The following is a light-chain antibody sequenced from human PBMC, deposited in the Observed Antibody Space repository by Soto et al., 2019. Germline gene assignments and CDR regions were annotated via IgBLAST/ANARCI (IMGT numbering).Light chain of an antibody. J-gene: IGLJ1*01. CDR1: RSDIGSYNY. CDR3: ISYTGSGTSYV. V-gene: IGLV2-14*01. CDR2: GVS. Sequence: HSALTQPASVSGSPGQSITISCSGTRSDIGSYNYVAWYQQFPGKTPKILIYGVSNRPSGVSSRFSGSKSGNTASLTISGLQAEDEADYYCISYTGSGTSYVFGSGTKVTVL.